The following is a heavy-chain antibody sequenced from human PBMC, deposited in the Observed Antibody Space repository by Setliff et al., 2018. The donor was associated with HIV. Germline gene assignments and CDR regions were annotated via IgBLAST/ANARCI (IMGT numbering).Heavy chain of an antibody. CDR2: IYSSGRT. D-gene: IGHD3-16*02. CDR1: GGSISSYY. Sequence: PSETLSLTCTVSGGSISSYYWNWIRQPAGKGLEWIGRIYSSGRTNYNPSLKSRVTMSVDTSKSQFSLKLSSVTAADTAVYYCAREGDYDYVWGSYRIWGQGTLVTVSS. J-gene: IGHJ4*02. V-gene: IGHV4-4*07. CDR3: AREGDYDYVWGSYRI.